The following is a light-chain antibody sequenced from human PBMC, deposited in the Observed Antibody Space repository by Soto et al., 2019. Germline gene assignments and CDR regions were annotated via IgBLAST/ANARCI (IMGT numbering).Light chain of an antibody. CDR1: QTVNNN. Sequence: VMTQAPATLSVSPGEGATLSCRASQTVNNNVAWYQLKDGQVPRLLIYGASTRATDIPARFSGSGSGTEFTLTISSLQSEDFAEYHCQQYNNLPQTFGQGTKVDIK. V-gene: IGKV3-15*01. J-gene: IGKJ1*01. CDR2: GAS. CDR3: QQYNNLPQT.